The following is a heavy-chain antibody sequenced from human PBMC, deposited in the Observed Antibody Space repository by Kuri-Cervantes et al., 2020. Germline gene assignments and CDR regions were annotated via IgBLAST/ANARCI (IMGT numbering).Heavy chain of an antibody. Sequence: GESLKISCAASGFTVSSNSMSWVRQATGKGLEWVAVISYDGSNKYYADSVKGRFTISRDNSKNTLYLQMNSLRAEDTAVYYCARDRRNRDSYGFDYWGQGTLVTVSS. CDR2: ISYDGSNK. D-gene: IGHD5-18*01. V-gene: IGHV3-30-3*01. CDR3: ARDRRNRDSYGFDY. CDR1: GFTVSSNS. J-gene: IGHJ4*02.